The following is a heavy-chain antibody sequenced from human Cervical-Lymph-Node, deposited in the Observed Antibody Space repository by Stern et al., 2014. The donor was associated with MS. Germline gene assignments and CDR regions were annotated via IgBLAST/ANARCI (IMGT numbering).Heavy chain of an antibody. D-gene: IGHD2-21*02. CDR3: ARGVTYCGGDCYGWSFDL. Sequence: EVQLVESGGGLVQPGGSLRLSCAASGFTFSSYAMHWVRQAPGKGLEYVSVISSNGGSTYYANSVKGRFTISRDNSKNTLYLHMGSLRVEDMAVYYCARGVTYCGGDCYGWSFDLWGRGTLVTVSS. V-gene: IGHV3-64*01. CDR1: GFTFSSYA. J-gene: IGHJ2*01. CDR2: ISSNGGST.